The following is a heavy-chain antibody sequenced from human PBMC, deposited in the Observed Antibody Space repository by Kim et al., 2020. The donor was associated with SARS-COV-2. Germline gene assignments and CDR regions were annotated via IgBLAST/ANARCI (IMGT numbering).Heavy chain of an antibody. J-gene: IGHJ3*02. CDR3: AKDLEVRGVIGAFDI. V-gene: IGHV3-30*02. Sequence: DSVKGRFTISRDNSKNTLYLQRNSLRAEDTAVYYCAKDLEVRGVIGAFDIWGQGTMVTVSS. D-gene: IGHD3-10*01.